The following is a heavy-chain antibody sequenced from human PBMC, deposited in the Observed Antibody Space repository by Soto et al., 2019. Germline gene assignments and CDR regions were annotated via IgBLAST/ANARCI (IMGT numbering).Heavy chain of an antibody. CDR2: IDWDDDK. J-gene: IGHJ5*02. V-gene: IGHV2-70*01. D-gene: IGHD4-17*01. Sequence: SGPTLVNPTQTLTLTCTFSGFSLSTSGMCVSWIRQPPGKALEWLALIDWDDDKYYSTSLKTRLTISKDTSKNQVVLTMTNMDPVDTATYYCARTTYHYGDSYGFGPWGPGTLGTSPQ. CDR1: GFSLSTSGMC. CDR3: ARTTYHYGDSYGFGP.